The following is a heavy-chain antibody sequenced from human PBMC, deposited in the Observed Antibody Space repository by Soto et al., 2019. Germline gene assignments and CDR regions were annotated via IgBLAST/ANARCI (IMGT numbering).Heavy chain of an antibody. J-gene: IGHJ3*02. CDR3: ARIHNYYDSSGYRAAFDI. D-gene: IGHD3-22*01. CDR2: TIPIFGTA. Sequence: GASVKVSCKASGGTFSSYAISWVRQAPGQGLEWMGGTIPIFGTANYAQKFQGRVTITADESTSTAYMELSSLRSEDTAVYYCARIHNYYDSSGYRAAFDIWGQGTMVTVSS. V-gene: IGHV1-69*13. CDR1: GGTFSSYA.